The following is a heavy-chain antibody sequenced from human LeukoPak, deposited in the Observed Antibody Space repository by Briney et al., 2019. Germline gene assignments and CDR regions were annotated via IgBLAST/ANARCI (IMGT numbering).Heavy chain of an antibody. D-gene: IGHD3-3*01. CDR3: ARRAPRYYDFWSGYGWFDP. J-gene: IGHJ5*02. CDR2: IYYSGST. CDR1: GGSISSGGYY. V-gene: IGHV4-39*01. Sequence: PSETLSLTCTVSGGSISSGGYYWSWIRQPPGKGLEWIGSIYYSGSTYYNPSLKSRVTISVDTSKNQFSLKLSSVTAADTAVYYCARRAPRYYDFWSGYGWFDPWGQGTLVTVSS.